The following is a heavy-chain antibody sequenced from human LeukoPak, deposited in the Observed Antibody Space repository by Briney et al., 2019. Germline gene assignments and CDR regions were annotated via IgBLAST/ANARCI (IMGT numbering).Heavy chain of an antibody. D-gene: IGHD1-14*01. V-gene: IGHV3-11*04. CDR3: ARDPRNPYYYYYMDV. CDR2: ISSSGSTI. J-gene: IGHJ6*03. CDR1: GFTFSDYY. Sequence: PGGSLRLSCAASGFTFSDYYMSWIRRAPGKGLEWVSYISSSGSTIYYADSVKGRFTISRDNAKNSLYLQMNSLRAEDTAVYYCARDPRNPYYYYYMDVWGKGTTVTVSS.